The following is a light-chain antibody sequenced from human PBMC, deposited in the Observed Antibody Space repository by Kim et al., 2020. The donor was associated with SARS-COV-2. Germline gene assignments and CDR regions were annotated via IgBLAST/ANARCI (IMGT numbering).Light chain of an antibody. CDR1: KLGDKY. CDR2: QDS. CDR3: QAWDSSTGV. J-gene: IGLJ3*02. V-gene: IGLV3-1*01. Sequence: SYELTQPPSVSVSPGQTASITCSGDKLGDKYACWYQRKPGQSPVLVIYQDSKRPSGIPERFSGSNSGNTATLTISGTQAMDEDDYYCQAWDSSTGVFGGG.